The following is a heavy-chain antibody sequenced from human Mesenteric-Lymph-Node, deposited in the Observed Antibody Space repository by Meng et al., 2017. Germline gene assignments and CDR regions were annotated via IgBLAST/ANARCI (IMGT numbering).Heavy chain of an antibody. CDR3: ARVLEGGGGRYYGMDV. J-gene: IGHJ6*02. CDR2: ISWNGGVT. CDR1: RFTFDGYA. V-gene: IGHV3-9*01. Sequence: SLKISCTASRFTFDGYAMHWVRQPPGKGLEWVSGISWNGGVTTYADSVKGRFTISRDNAKNTLYLQMSSLRAEDTAIYFCARVLEGGGGRYYGMDVWGQGTTVTVSS. D-gene: IGHD4-23*01.